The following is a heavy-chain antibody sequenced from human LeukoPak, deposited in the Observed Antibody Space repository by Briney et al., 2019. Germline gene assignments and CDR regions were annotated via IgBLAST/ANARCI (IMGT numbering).Heavy chain of an antibody. Sequence: RAGGSLRLSCAASGFTFSSYGMHWVRQAPGKGLEWVAFIRYDGSNKYYADSVKGRFTISRDNSKNTLYLHVNSLRPEDTAVYYCASGDYVWGSYRLADYWGQGTLVTVSS. CDR3: ASGDYVWGSYRLADY. J-gene: IGHJ4*02. CDR1: GFTFSSYG. V-gene: IGHV3-30*02. D-gene: IGHD3-16*02. CDR2: IRYDGSNK.